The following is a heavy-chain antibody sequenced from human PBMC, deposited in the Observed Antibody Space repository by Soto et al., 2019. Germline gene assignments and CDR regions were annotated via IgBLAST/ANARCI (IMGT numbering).Heavy chain of an antibody. Sequence: ASVKVSWEASGYAITGYYMHWVLQATGQGLEWMGWINPSSGGTNYAQKFQGWVTMTRDTSISTAYMELSRLRSDDTAVYYCARDLPIAVAAPGYYGMDVWGQGTTVTVSS. V-gene: IGHV1-2*04. CDR3: ARDLPIAVAAPGYYGMDV. CDR2: INPSSGGT. D-gene: IGHD6-19*01. J-gene: IGHJ6*02. CDR1: GYAITGYY.